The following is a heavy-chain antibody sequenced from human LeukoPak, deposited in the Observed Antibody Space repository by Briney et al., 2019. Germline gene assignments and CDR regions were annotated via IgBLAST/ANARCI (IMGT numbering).Heavy chain of an antibody. D-gene: IGHD4-17*01. CDR3: VRDPMTTNYFDY. V-gene: IGHV1-69*05. J-gene: IGHJ4*02. Sequence: SVKVSCKASGGTFSSDAINWVRQAPGQRLEWMGRIIPIFGTANYAQKFQGRVTITTDESTSTAYMELSSLRSGDTAVYYCVRDPMTTNYFDYWGQGTLVTVSS. CDR1: GGTFSSDA. CDR2: IIPIFGTA.